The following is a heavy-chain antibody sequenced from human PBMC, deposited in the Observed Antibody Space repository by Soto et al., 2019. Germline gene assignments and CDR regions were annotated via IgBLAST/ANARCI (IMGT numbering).Heavy chain of an antibody. CDR2: MAYDGNRE. CDR3: ARVGGSFYGSWDS. V-gene: IGHV3-30-3*01. Sequence: QVQLVESGGGVVQPGRSLRLSCAASGFTFSMYVMHWVRQAPGKGLEWVAVMAYDGNREYYGDSVKGRFFVSRDNSKNTLDLQMNSMRPEDTAVYYCARVGGSFYGSWDSWGQGALVTVSS. D-gene: IGHD1-26*01. CDR1: GFTFSMYV. J-gene: IGHJ4*02.